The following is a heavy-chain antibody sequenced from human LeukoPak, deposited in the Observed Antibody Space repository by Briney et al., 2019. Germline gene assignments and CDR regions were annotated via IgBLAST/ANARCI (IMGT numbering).Heavy chain of an antibody. Sequence: KPSETLSLTCAVYGGSFSGYYWSWIRQPPGKGVEWIGEINHSGSTNYNPSLKSRVTISVDTSKSQFSLKLSSVTAADTAVYYCARRPRFSMIVGDYWGQGTLVTVSS. CDR2: INHSGST. V-gene: IGHV4-34*01. J-gene: IGHJ4*02. D-gene: IGHD3-22*01. CDR3: ARRPRFSMIVGDY. CDR1: GGSFSGYY.